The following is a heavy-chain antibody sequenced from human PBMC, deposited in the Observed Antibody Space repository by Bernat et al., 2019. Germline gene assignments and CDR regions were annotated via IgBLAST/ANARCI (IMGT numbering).Heavy chain of an antibody. CDR2: ISAYNGNT. Sequence: QVQLVQSGAEVKKPGASVKVSCKASGYTFTSYGISWVRQAPGQGLEWMGWISAYNGNTNNAQKHQGRVTMTTDTSTRTAYMELRSLRSDDTAVYYCARVPHPDIFYYDSSGYLPAFDIWGQGTMVTVSS. CDR1: GYTFTSYG. D-gene: IGHD3-22*01. V-gene: IGHV1-18*01. CDR3: ARVPHPDIFYYDSSGYLPAFDI. J-gene: IGHJ3*02.